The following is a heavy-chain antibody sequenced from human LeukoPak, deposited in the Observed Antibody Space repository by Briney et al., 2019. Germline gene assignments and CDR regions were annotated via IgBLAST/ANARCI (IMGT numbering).Heavy chain of an antibody. Sequence: SETLSLTCTVSGGSISSSSYYWSWIRQPPGKGLEWIGYIYYSGNTNYHPSLKSRVTISVDTSKNQFSLRLSSVTAADTAVYYCAREGGSGWPYYYYYYMDVWGKGTTVTVSS. CDR2: IYYSGNT. J-gene: IGHJ6*03. V-gene: IGHV4-61*01. CDR3: AREGGSGWPYYYYYYMDV. D-gene: IGHD6-19*01. CDR1: GGSISSSSYY.